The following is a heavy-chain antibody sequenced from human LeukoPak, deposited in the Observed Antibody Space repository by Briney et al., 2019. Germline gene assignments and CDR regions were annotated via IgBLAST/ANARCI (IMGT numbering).Heavy chain of an antibody. J-gene: IGHJ4*02. D-gene: IGHD3/OR15-3a*01. Sequence: ASVKVSCKVSGYTLTELSMHWVRQAPGKGLEWMGGFDPEDGETIYAQKFQGRVTMTEDTSTDTAYMELSSLRSEDTAVYYCATDHMPSLFFSTGYYGFDYWGQGTLVTVSS. CDR3: ATDHMPSLFFSTGYYGFDY. V-gene: IGHV1-24*01. CDR1: GYTLTELS. CDR2: FDPEDGET.